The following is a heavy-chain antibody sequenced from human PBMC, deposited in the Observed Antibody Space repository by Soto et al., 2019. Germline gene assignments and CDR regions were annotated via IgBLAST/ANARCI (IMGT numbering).Heavy chain of an antibody. CDR1: GGTFSSYA. D-gene: IGHD6-13*01. V-gene: IGHV1-69*13. J-gene: IGHJ4*02. CDR2: IIPIFGTA. CDR3: ASGYSTYYFDY. Sequence: GASLKVSCKASGGTFSSYAISWVRQAPGQGLEWMGGIIPIFGTANYAQKFQGRVTITADESTSTAYMELSSLRSEDTAVYYCASGYSTYYFDYWGQGTLVTVSS.